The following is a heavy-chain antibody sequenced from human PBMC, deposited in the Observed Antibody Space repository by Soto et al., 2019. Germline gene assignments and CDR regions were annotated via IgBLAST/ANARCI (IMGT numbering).Heavy chain of an antibody. J-gene: IGHJ4*02. CDR1: GDSFSSYY. D-gene: IGHD4-17*01. V-gene: IGHV4-59*01. Sequence: KASETLSLTCTVSGDSFSSYYWSWLRQPPGKGLEWIGYMYSSGTTSYNPSLKSRVTVLLDTSKNQFSLRLSSVTAADTAVYYCARTTVTHGGYFDCWGQGTRVTVSS. CDR2: MYSSGTT. CDR3: ARTTVTHGGYFDC.